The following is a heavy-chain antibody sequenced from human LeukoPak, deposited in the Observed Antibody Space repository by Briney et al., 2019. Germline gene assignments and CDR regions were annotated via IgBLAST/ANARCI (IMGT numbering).Heavy chain of an antibody. CDR2: ISGSGSNT. J-gene: IGHJ4*02. Sequence: GGSLRLSCAASGFTFSSYAMSWARQAPGKGLEWVSAISGSGSNTYYADPVKGRFTISRDNSKNTLYLQMNSLRAGDTAVFYCATEKGDSPDYWGQGTLVTVSS. V-gene: IGHV3-23*01. D-gene: IGHD2-21*01. CDR3: ATEKGDSPDY. CDR1: GFTFSSYA.